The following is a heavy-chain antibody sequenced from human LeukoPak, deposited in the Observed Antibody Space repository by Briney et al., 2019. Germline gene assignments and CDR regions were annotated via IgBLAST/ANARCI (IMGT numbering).Heavy chain of an antibody. CDR3: ARNFPGVGCSGGSCYDY. CDR2: IYHSGST. V-gene: IGHV4-30-2*01. J-gene: IGHJ4*02. Sequence: SQTLSLTCAVSGGSISSGGYSWSWIRQPPGKGLEWIGYIYHSGSTYYNPSLKSRVTISVDRSKNQFSLKLSSVTAADTAVYYCARNFPGVGCSGGSCYDYWGQGTLVTVSS. CDR1: GGSISSGGYS. D-gene: IGHD2-15*01.